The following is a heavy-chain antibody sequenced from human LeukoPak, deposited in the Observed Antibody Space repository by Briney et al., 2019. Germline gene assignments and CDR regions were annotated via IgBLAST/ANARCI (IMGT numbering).Heavy chain of an antibody. CDR2: ISYDGSNK. CDR3: ARDRYDSSGYYTGKHAFDI. CDR1: GFTFSSYA. Sequence: GGSLRLSCAASGFTFSSYAMHWVRHAPGKGLEWVAVISYDGSNKYYADSVKGRFTISRGNSKNTLYLQMNSLRAEDTAVYYCARDRYDSSGYYTGKHAFDIWGQGTMVTVSS. J-gene: IGHJ3*02. V-gene: IGHV3-30-3*01. D-gene: IGHD3-22*01.